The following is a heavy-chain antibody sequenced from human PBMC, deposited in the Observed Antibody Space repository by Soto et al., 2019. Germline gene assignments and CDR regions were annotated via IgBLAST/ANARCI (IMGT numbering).Heavy chain of an antibody. V-gene: IGHV1-69*12. CDR3: XXXXXXXXXXXXXGYSG. Sequence: QVQLVQSGAEVKKPESSVKVSCKAPGGTFSTYAISWVRQAPGQGLEWMGGIIPMFGTANYAQRFQDRVTMTADESTNTVYMELSSXXXXXXXXXXXXXXXXXXXXXXXXGYSGWGQGTLVT. CDR1: GGTFSTYA. D-gene: IGHD3-22*01. J-gene: IGHJ4*02. CDR2: IIPMFGTA.